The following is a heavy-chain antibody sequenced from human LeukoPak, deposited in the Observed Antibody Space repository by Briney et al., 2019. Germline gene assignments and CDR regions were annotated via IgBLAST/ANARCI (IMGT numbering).Heavy chain of an antibody. CDR2: IYYSGST. D-gene: IGHD2-15*01. V-gene: IGHV4-39*01. J-gene: IGHJ4*02. CDR1: GGSISSSSYY. Sequence: SETLSLTCTVSGGSISSSSYYWGWIRQPPGKWLEWIGSIYYSGSTYYNPSLKSRVTISVDTSKNQFSLKLSSVTAADTAVYYCARLGWWDSWGQGTLVTVSS. CDR3: ARLGWWDS.